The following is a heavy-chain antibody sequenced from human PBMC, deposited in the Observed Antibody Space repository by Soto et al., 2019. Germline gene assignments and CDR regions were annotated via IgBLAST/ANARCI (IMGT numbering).Heavy chain of an antibody. D-gene: IGHD3-3*01. CDR3: AREGYYDFWSGTYYYMDV. CDR1: GYTFTSYG. Sequence: GASVKVSCKASGYTFTSYGISWVRQAPGQGLEWMGWISAYNGNTNYAQKLQGRVTMTTDTSTSTAYMELRSLRSDDTAVYYCAREGYYDFWSGTYYYMDVWGKGTTVTVSS. V-gene: IGHV1-18*01. J-gene: IGHJ6*03. CDR2: ISAYNGNT.